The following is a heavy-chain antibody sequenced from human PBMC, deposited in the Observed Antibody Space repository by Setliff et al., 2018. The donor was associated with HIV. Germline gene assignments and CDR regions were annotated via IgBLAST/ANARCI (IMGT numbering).Heavy chain of an antibody. D-gene: IGHD2-15*01. CDR2: IIPMFGTA. Sequence: SVKVSCKASGGTFSSFAIHWVRQAPGQGLEWMGGIIPMFGTANYAQKFHGRVTITADESTSTAYMELSSLRSEDTAVYYCALGYCSVGSCYSVDFDYWGQGTLVTVS. CDR1: GGTFSSFA. V-gene: IGHV1-69*13. J-gene: IGHJ4*02. CDR3: ALGYCSVGSCYSVDFDY.